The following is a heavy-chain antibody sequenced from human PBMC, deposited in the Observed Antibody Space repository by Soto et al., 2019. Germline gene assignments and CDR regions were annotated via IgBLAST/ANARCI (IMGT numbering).Heavy chain of an antibody. D-gene: IGHD5-12*01. Sequence: QVQLVQSGSELRKPGASVKVPCKASGYTFTSNSITWVRQAPGQGLEWMGWISTSSGNTKFAQKFQGRVTLTTDTSTSTAYMELTSLRSDDTAVYYCARGGGYAVDYWGQGTLVTVST. V-gene: IGHV1-18*04. CDR3: ARGGGYAVDY. CDR1: GYTFTSNS. CDR2: ISTSSGNT. J-gene: IGHJ4*02.